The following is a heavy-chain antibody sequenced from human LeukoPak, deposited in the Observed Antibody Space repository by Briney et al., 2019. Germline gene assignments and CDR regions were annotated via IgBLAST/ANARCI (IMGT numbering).Heavy chain of an antibody. V-gene: IGHV1-2*02. CDR3: ARVLTEIPYYYDSSGPDNWFDP. CDR2: INPNSGGT. CDR1: GYTFTGYY. Sequence: ASVKVSCKASGYTFTGYYMHWVRQAPGQGLEWMGWINPNSGGTNYAQKFQGRVTMTRDTSISTAYMELSRLRSDDTAVYYCARVLTEIPYYYDSSGPDNWFDPWGQGTLVTVSS. D-gene: IGHD3-22*01. J-gene: IGHJ5*02.